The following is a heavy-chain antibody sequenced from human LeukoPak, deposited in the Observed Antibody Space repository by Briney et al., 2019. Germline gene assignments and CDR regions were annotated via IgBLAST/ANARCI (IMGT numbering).Heavy chain of an antibody. V-gene: IGHV3-73*01. CDR1: GFTFSGSA. CDR2: IRSKANSYAT. D-gene: IGHD2-2*02. Sequence: PGGSLKLSCAAPGFTFSGSAMPWVRQASGKGLEWVGRIRSKANSYATAYAASVKGRFTISRDDSKTTAYLQMNSLKTEDTAVYYCTRLQLATDRVDCSSTSCYKDYWGQGTLVTVSS. J-gene: IGHJ4*02. CDR3: TRLQLATDRVDCSSTSCYKDY.